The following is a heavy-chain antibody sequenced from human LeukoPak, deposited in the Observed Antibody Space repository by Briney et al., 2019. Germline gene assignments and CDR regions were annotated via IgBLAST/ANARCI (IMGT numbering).Heavy chain of an antibody. CDR1: GGTFSSYA. V-gene: IGHV1-69*13. CDR2: IMPIFGTA. CDR3: ARDRWMTTVTTLGV. D-gene: IGHD4-11*01. J-gene: IGHJ6*02. Sequence: SVKVSCKASGGTFSSYAISWVRQAPGQGLEWMGGIMPIFGTANYAQKFQGRVTITADESTSTAYMELSSLRSEDTAVYYCARDRWMTTVTTLGVWGQGTTVTVSS.